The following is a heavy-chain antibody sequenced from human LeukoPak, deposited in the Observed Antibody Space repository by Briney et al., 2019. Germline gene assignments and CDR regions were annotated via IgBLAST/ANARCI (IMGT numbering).Heavy chain of an antibody. V-gene: IGHV1-8*01. CDR1: GYTFTSYD. CDR2: MNPNSGNT. Sequence: ASVKVSCKASGYTFTSYDINWVRRATGQGLEWMGWMNPNSGNTGYAQKFQGRVTMTRNTSISTAYMELSSLRSEDTAVYYCARADGLHNWFDPWGQGTLVTVSS. D-gene: IGHD3-16*01. CDR3: ARADGLHNWFDP. J-gene: IGHJ5*02.